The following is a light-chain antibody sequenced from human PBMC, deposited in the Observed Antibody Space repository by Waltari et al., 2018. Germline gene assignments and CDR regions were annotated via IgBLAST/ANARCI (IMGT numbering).Light chain of an antibody. CDR3: QQADRFPLT. Sequence: DIQLTQSPSSVSASVGDRVTITCRASQGTCRWLVWYQHNPGKAPKFLISAASTFQSGDPPRFSATGSGTGFTLTISSLQPEDFATYYCQQADRFPLTFGGGTKVEIK. CDR1: QGTCRW. J-gene: IGKJ4*01. V-gene: IGKV1-12*01. CDR2: AAS.